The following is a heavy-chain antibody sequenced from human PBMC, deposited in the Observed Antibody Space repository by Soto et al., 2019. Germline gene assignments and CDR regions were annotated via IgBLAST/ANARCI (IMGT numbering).Heavy chain of an antibody. Sequence: QVQLVQSGAEVKKPGASVKVSCKASDYTFTSYGISWVRQAPGQGLEWMGGINPYNGNTTNAEKLQGRGTMTTDTSTSTAYMELRSLRSGDTAVYYCARDGAFTRTSTRPLLRGMDVWGQGTTVTVSS. V-gene: IGHV1-18*01. CDR3: ARDGAFTRTSTRPLLRGMDV. J-gene: IGHJ6*02. CDR1: DYTFTSYG. CDR2: INPYNGNT. D-gene: IGHD3-16*01.